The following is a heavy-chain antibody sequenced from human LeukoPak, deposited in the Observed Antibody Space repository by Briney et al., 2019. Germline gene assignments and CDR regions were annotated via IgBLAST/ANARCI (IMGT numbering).Heavy chain of an antibody. V-gene: IGHV1-69*05. Sequence: ASVKVSCKASGGTFSSYAICWVRQAPGQGLEWMGGIIPIFGTANYAQKFQGRVTITTDESTSTAYMELSSLRSEDTAVYYCARGYGSGSYGSNWFDPWGQGTLVTVSS. D-gene: IGHD3-10*01. J-gene: IGHJ5*02. CDR2: IIPIFGTA. CDR3: ARGYGSGSYGSNWFDP. CDR1: GGTFSSYA.